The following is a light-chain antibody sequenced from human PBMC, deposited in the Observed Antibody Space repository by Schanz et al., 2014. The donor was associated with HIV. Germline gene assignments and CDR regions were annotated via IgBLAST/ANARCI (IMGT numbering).Light chain of an antibody. CDR3: ATWDDSLEGWV. V-gene: IGLV1-44*01. CDR2: ANM. Sequence: QSVLTQPPSVSGTPGQRVTILCSGSSSNIGINTVNWYQHLPGTAPKLLMYANMERPSGVPDRFSGSRSGTSASLAISGLQSGDESDFFCATWDDSLEGWVFGGGTKLTVL. CDR1: SSNIGINT. J-gene: IGLJ3*02.